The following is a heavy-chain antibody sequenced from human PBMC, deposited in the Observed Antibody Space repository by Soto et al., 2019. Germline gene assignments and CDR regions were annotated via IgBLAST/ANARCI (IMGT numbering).Heavy chain of an antibody. Sequence: QVQLQQWGAGLLKPSETLSLTCAVYGGSFSGYYWSWIRQPPGKGLEWIGEINHSGSTNYNPSLTRRVILSVATSKNQFSLKLSAVAAADTAVYYCARGYCSGCSCYLPTGYYYMDVWGKGTTVTVSS. CDR3: ARGYCSGCSCYLPTGYYYMDV. V-gene: IGHV4-34*01. J-gene: IGHJ6*03. D-gene: IGHD2-15*01. CDR2: INHSGST. CDR1: GGSFSGYY.